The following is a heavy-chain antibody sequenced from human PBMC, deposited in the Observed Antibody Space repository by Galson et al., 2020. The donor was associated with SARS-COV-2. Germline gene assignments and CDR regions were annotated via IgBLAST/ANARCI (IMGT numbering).Heavy chain of an antibody. CDR1: GFTFSSYA. D-gene: IGHD3-22*01. J-gene: IGHJ5*02. V-gene: IGHV3-64D*06. CDR2: ISSNGGST. CDR3: VKDYYDSSGDYHNLFDP. Sequence: GGSLRLSCSASGFTFSSYAMHWVRQAPGKGLEYVSAISSNGGSTYYADSVKGRFTISRDNSKNTLYLQMSSLRAEDTAVYYCVKDYYDSSGDYHNLFDPWGQGTLVTVSS.